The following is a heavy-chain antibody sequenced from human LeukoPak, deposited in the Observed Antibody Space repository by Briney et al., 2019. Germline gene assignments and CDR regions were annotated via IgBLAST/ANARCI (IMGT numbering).Heavy chain of an antibody. CDR3: ATQRDYYYGMDV. CDR1: GGSISGYY. Sequence: SETLSLTCTVSGGSISGYYWSWIRQPPGKGLEWIGYIYYSGSTNYNPSLKSRVTISVDTSKNQFSLKLSSVTAADTAVYYCATQRDYYYGMDVWGQGTTVTVSS. CDR2: IYYSGST. V-gene: IGHV4-59*08. J-gene: IGHJ6*02.